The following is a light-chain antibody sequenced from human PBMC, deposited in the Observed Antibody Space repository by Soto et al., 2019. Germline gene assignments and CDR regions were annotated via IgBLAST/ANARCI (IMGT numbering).Light chain of an antibody. Sequence: IQMTQSPSSLSASVGDRVTITCRASQSISSYLNWYQQKPGKAPKLLIFEASILQRGVPSRFSGSISGTDFTLTISSLEADDFATYYCQQNRSYTSTFGGGTKVDI. V-gene: IGKV1-39*01. J-gene: IGKJ4*01. CDR3: QQNRSYTST. CDR2: EAS. CDR1: QSISSY.